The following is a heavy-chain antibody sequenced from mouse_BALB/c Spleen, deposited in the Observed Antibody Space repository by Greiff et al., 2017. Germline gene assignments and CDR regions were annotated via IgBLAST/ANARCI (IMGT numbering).Heavy chain of an antibody. J-gene: IGHJ4*01. CDR1: GFAFSSYD. D-gene: IGHD1-2*01. Sequence: EVHLVESGGGLVKPGGSLKLSCAASGFAFSSYDMSWVRQTPEKRLEWVAYISSGGGSTYYPDTVKGRFTISRDNAKNTLYLQMSSLKSEDTAMYYCARQTYYGHYYAMDYWGQGTSVTVSS. V-gene: IGHV5-12-1*01. CDR2: ISSGGGST. CDR3: ARQTYYGHYYAMDY.